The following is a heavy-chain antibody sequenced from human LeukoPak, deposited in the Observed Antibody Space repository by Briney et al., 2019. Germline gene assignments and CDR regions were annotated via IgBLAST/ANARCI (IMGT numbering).Heavy chain of an antibody. V-gene: IGHV1-2*02. CDR3: ARDPTGSARPPNWFDP. Sequence: ASVKVSCKTSGYIFTDYYMHWVRQAPGQGLEWMGWINSNSGGPKYAQKFQGRVTMTRDTSISTAYMELSRLRSDDTAVYYCARDPTGSARPPNWFDPWGQGTLVTVSS. CDR2: INSNSGGP. CDR1: GYIFTDYY. J-gene: IGHJ5*02. D-gene: IGHD1-1*01.